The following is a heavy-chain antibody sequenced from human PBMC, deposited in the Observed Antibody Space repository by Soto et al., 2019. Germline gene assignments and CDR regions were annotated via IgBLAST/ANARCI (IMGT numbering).Heavy chain of an antibody. D-gene: IGHD5-18*01. Sequence: SETLSLTCTVSGGSISSGGYYWSWIRQHPGKGLEWIGYIYYSGSTYYNPSLKSRITINPDTSKNQFSLQLNSVTPEDTAVYYCAREGRWGYSYGYYYYYGMDVWGQGTTVTVSS. CDR3: AREGRWGYSYGYYYYYGMDV. CDR2: IYYSGST. J-gene: IGHJ6*02. V-gene: IGHV4-31*03. CDR1: GGSISSGGYY.